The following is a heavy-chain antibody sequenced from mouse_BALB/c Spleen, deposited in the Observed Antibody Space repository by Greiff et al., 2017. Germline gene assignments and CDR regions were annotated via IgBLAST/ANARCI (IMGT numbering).Heavy chain of an antibody. D-gene: IGHD1-2*01. V-gene: IGHV5-12-1*01. CDR3: VRYHTAVYAMDY. CDR2: ISSGGGST. CDR1: GFAFSSYD. Sequence: EVLLVESGGGLVKPGGSLKLSCAASGFAFSSYDMSWVRQTPEKMLEWVAYISSGGGSTYYTDTVKGRFTISRDNAKNTLYLQLSSLTSEDTAMYSCVRYHTAVYAMDYWGQGTSVTVSS. J-gene: IGHJ4*01.